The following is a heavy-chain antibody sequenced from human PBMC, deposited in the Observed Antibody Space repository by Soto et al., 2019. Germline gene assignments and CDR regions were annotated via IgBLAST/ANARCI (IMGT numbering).Heavy chain of an antibody. CDR2: IYWDDDK. J-gene: IGHJ4*02. CDR1: GFSLSTSGVG. V-gene: IGHV2-5*02. Sequence: QITLKESGPTRVKPTQTLTLTCTFSGFSLSTSGVGVGWIRQPPGKALEWLGFIYWDDDKRYSPSMKSRVTIAKDTSKNLVVLTLTNMDPVDQATYYCAHRFYSYGSGWDQGMFDFWGQGTLVTVSS. D-gene: IGHD6-19*01. CDR3: AHRFYSYGSGWDQGMFDF.